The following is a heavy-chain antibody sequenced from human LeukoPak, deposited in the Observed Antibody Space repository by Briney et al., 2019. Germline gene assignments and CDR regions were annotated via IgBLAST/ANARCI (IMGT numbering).Heavy chain of an antibody. V-gene: IGHV3-30*18. J-gene: IGHJ4*02. CDR3: AKDHADIVVLPSAHIDY. CDR1: GFTFTSYG. D-gene: IGHD2-2*01. Sequence: GTSLRLCCTTSGFTFTSYGMHWGRQAPDKGLEWVAGISYDDGYKYYGDSMKGRVTISRDFLKNTLVLQMSSLRVDDTAVYYCAKDHADIVVLPSAHIDYWGQGTLVAVSS. CDR2: ISYDDGYK.